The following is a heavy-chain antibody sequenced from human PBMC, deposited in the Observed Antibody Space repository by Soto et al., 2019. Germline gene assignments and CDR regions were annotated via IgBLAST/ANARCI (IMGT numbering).Heavy chain of an antibody. CDR2: SYYSGYYSGST. Sequence: PSETLSLTCTVSGDSVTSDSYFWSWIRQPPGKGLEWIGNSYYSGYYSGSTNHNPSLMSRVTVSVDTSKNQFSLKLRSVTTADTAVYYCAGARLSVGSYFWFDPWGPGTLVTVSS. CDR1: GDSVTSDSYF. D-gene: IGHD3-10*01. V-gene: IGHV4-61*01. CDR3: AGARLSVGSYFWFDP. J-gene: IGHJ5*02.